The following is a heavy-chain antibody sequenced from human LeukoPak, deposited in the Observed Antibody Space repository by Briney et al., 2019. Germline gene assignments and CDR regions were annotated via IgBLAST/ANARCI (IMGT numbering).Heavy chain of an antibody. Sequence: PSETLSLTCAVYGGSFSGYYWGWIRQPPGKGLEWIGSIYYSGSTYYNPSLKSRVTISVDTSKNQFSLKLSSVTAADTAVYYCARSQGLEWEPTPWGEFDYWGQGTLVTVSS. J-gene: IGHJ4*02. V-gene: IGHV4-39*01. CDR3: ARSQGLEWEPTPWGEFDY. CDR1: GGSFSGYY. CDR2: IYYSGST. D-gene: IGHD1-26*01.